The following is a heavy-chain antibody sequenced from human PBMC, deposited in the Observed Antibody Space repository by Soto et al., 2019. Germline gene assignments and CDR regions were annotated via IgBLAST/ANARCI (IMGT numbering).Heavy chain of an antibody. V-gene: IGHV1-69*06. D-gene: IGHD2-2*01. J-gene: IGHJ4*02. CDR2: IIPIFGTA. Sequence: SVKVPCKASGGTFSSYAISWVRQAPGQGLEWMGGIIPIFGTANYAQKFQGRVTITADKSTSTAYMELSSLRSEDTAVYYCASLTAPGYCSSTSCYDYWGQGTLVTVSS. CDR1: GGTFSSYA. CDR3: ASLTAPGYCSSTSCYDY.